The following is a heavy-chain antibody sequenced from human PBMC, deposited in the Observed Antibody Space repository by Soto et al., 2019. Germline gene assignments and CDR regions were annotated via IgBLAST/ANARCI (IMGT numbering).Heavy chain of an antibody. D-gene: IGHD1-1*01. V-gene: IGHV3-66*01. CDR3: ARELERVFDY. CDR2: IYSAGST. Sequence: PGGSLRLSCAASGFIVSSSYMSWVRQAPGKGLEWVAVIYSAGSTYYGDSVKGRFTIYRDSSKNTLYLQMDSLRAEDTAVYYCARELERVFDYWGQGTLVTVSS. J-gene: IGHJ4*02. CDR1: GFIVSSSY.